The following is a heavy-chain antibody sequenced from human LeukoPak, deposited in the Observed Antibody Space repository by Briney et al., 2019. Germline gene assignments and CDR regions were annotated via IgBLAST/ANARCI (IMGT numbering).Heavy chain of an antibody. J-gene: IGHJ3*02. D-gene: IGHD3-10*01. CDR1: GGSISSYY. CDR2: IYYSGST. Sequence: SETLSLTCTVSGGSISSYYWSWIRQPPGKGLEWIGSIYYSGSTYYNPSLKSRVTISVDTSKNQFSLKLSSVTAADTAVYYCARHMVLWFGELFNAFDIWGQGTMVTVSS. CDR3: ARHMVLWFGELFNAFDI. V-gene: IGHV4-59*08.